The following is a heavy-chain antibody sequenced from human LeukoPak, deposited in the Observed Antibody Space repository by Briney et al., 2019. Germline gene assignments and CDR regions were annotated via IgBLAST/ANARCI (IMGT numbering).Heavy chain of an antibody. V-gene: IGHV1-69*04. CDR1: GGTFSSYA. CDR3: VVLLWFGGRLSGDY. CDR2: IIPILGIA. J-gene: IGHJ4*02. D-gene: IGHD3-10*01. Sequence: ASVKVSCKASGGTFSSYAISWVRQAPGQGLEWMGRIIPILGIANYAQKFQGRVTITADKSTNTAYMELSSLRSEDTAVYYCVVLLWFGGRLSGDYWGQGTLVTVSS.